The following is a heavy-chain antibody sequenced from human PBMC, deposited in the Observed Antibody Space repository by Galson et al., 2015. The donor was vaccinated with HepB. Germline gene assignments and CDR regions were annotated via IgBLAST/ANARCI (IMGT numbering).Heavy chain of an antibody. Sequence: SLRLSCAASGFTFSSYWIHWVRQVPGKGLVWVSRINSDGGRTTYADSVKGRFTISRDNAKNTLYVQMNSLRAEDTAVYYCARGSAWIAAAGTLDYWGQGTLVTVSS. J-gene: IGHJ4*02. D-gene: IGHD6-13*01. CDR3: ARGSAWIAAAGTLDY. CDR2: INSDGGRT. CDR1: GFTFSSYW. V-gene: IGHV3-74*01.